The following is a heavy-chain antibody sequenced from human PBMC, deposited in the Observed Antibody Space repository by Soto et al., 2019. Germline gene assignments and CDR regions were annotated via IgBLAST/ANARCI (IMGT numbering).Heavy chain of an antibody. Sequence: QVQLVQSGAEVKKPGSSVKVSCKASGGTFSSYAISWVRQAPGQGLEWMGGIIPIFGTANYSQKFQGRVTITTNESTSTAYMELSSLRSEDTAVYYCAREITIVGVVLSYYGMDVWGQGTTVTVSS. V-gene: IGHV1-69*01. CDR1: GGTFSSYA. J-gene: IGHJ6*02. CDR3: AREITIVGVVLSYYGMDV. CDR2: IIPIFGTA. D-gene: IGHD3-3*01.